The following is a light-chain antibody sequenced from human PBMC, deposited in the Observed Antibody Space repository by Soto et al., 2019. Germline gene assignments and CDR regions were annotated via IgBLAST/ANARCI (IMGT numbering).Light chain of an antibody. CDR3: QQYGSSPMHT. V-gene: IGKV3-20*01. J-gene: IGKJ2*01. Sequence: EIVLTQSPGTLSLSPGERATLSCRASQSVSSSYLAWYQQKPGQAPRLLIYGASSRATGIPDRFSGSGSGTDFTLTIRRLEPEDFAVYYCQQYGSSPMHTFGQGTKLEIK. CDR1: QSVSSSY. CDR2: GAS.